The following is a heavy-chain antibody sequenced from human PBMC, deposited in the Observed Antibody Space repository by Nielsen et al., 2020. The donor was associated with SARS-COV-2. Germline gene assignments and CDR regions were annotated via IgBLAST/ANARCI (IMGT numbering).Heavy chain of an antibody. D-gene: IGHD3-10*01. J-gene: IGHJ4*02. Sequence: WVRQAPGQGLEWMGGIIPILGSTYYALQFQGRLTISADESTTTAYMELSGLTSGDTAVYYCARIIDDVVPGSGSEPFDYWGQGTLVTVSS. CDR3: ARIIDDVVPGSGSEPFDY. CDR2: IIPILGST. V-gene: IGHV1-69*01.